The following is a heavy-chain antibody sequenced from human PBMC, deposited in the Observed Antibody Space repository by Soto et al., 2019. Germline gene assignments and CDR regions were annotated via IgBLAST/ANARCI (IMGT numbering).Heavy chain of an antibody. J-gene: IGHJ6*02. CDR3: VRVSRDDYVWGSYRNYYYGMDV. V-gene: IGHV1-69*01. CDR1: GGTFSSYA. D-gene: IGHD3-16*02. CDR2: IIPIFGTA. Sequence: QVQLVQSGAEVKKPGSSVKVSCKASGGTFSSYAISWVRQAPGQGLEWMGGIIPIFGTANYAQKFQGRVTITADESTSTAYMELSSLRSEDTAVSYCVRVSRDDYVWGSYRNYYYGMDVWGQGTTVTVSS.